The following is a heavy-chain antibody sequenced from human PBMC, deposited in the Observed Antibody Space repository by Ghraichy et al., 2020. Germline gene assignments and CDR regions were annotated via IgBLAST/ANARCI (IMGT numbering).Heavy chain of an antibody. Sequence: GGSLRLSCAASGFPFSSYGMHWVRQAPGKGLEWVAVIWYDGSKKYYADSVKGRFTISRDNSKNMVYLQMNSLRVEDTAVYYCARGVSDDFWSPGDWGQGTLVTVSS. CDR2: IWYDGSKK. D-gene: IGHD3-3*01. J-gene: IGHJ4*02. V-gene: IGHV3-33*01. CDR1: GFPFSSYG. CDR3: ARGVSDDFWSPGD.